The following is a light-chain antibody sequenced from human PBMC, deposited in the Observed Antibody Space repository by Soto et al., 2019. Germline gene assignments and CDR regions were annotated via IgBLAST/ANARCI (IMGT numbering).Light chain of an antibody. CDR3: QQYDSSPKT. CDR2: GAS. CDR1: QSVGSD. J-gene: IGKJ1*01. Sequence: ESVLKQSLATLSLYPEERATLSCRASQSVGSDLAWYQQKPGQAPRLVIYGASSRATGIPDRFSGSGSGTDFTLTISRLEPEDFAVYYCQQYDSSPKTFGQGTKV. V-gene: IGKV3-20*01.